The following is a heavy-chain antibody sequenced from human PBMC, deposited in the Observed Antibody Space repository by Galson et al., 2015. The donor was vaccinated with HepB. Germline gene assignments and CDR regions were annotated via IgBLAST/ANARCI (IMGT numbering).Heavy chain of an antibody. J-gene: IGHJ4*02. Sequence: SLRLSCATSGISFDSYAMHWVRQAPGKGLEWMAVISYDGGTTFHADSVKGRFTISRDNSGKTLYLQMKSLRSDDTAIYYCAYGSGSYFLDNWCQGTLVTGSP. CDR1: GISFDSYA. D-gene: IGHD3-10*01. V-gene: IGHV3-30*14. CDR2: ISYDGGTT. CDR3: AYGSGSYFLDN.